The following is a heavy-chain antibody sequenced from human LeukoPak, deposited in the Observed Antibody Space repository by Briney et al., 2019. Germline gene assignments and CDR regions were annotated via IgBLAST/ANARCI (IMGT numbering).Heavy chain of an antibody. CDR1: GYGFITYY. Sequence: ASVKVSCKASGYGFITYYIHWVRQAPGQGLEWMGWINPKSPGTNYAQKFQGRVTMTRDTSISTAYMELSSLTSDDTAVYYCARAQVGATDWFDPWGQGTLVTVSS. CDR3: ARAQVGATDWFDP. J-gene: IGHJ5*02. V-gene: IGHV1-2*02. D-gene: IGHD1-26*01. CDR2: INPKSPGT.